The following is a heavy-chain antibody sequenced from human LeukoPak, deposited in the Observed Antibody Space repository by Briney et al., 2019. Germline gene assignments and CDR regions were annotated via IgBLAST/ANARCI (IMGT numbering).Heavy chain of an antibody. CDR3: AREKDRAAAGTYYYYGMDV. J-gene: IGHJ6*02. Sequence: GGSLRLSCAASGFTFSSYEVYWVRQAPGKGLEWVSYISSSGSTIYYADSVKGRFTISRDNAKNSLYLQMNSLRAEDTAFYYCAREKDRAAAGTYYYYGMDVWGQGTTVTVSS. CDR1: GFTFSSYE. V-gene: IGHV3-48*03. CDR2: ISSSGSTI. D-gene: IGHD6-13*01.